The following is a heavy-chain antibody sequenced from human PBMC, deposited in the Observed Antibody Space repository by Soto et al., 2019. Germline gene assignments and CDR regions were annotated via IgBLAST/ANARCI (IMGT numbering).Heavy chain of an antibody. Sequence: QAQVDQSGAEVRKPGSSVKLSCKASEGTFNSYAIAWVRQAPGQGLEWMGGIIPYYNTLNYAQKFQDRVTITADDSTSTVYMELSSLRSDDTAVYFCASGASRWYPYFFDSWAQGNLVTVSS. V-gene: IGHV1-69*01. CDR1: EGTFNSYA. D-gene: IGHD6-13*01. CDR3: ASGASRWYPYFFDS. J-gene: IGHJ4*02. CDR2: IIPYYNTL.